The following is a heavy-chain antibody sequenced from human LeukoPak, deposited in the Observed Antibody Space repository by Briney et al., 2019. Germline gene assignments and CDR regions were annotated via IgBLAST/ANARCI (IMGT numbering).Heavy chain of an antibody. V-gene: IGHV3-11*04. J-gene: IGHJ4*02. CDR1: GFTFSDYY. Sequence: GGSLRLSCVASGFTFSDYYMSWIRQAPGKGLEWVSYISRTGASIYYADSVKGRFTISRDNSKNTLYLQMNSLRAEDTAVYYCARGYRGFIRILYYMAFDYWGQGTLVTVSS. CDR2: ISRTGASI. D-gene: IGHD2-8*01. CDR3: ARGYRGFIRILYYMAFDY.